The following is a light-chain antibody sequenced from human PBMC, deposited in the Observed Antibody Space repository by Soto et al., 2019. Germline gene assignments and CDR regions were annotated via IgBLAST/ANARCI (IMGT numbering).Light chain of an antibody. Sequence: EIVMTQSPATLSVSPGEGATLSCRASQSVSSNLAWYEQKPGQATRLLIYGASTRATGIPARFSGSGSGTEFTLTISSLQSEDFAVYYCQQYNNWPPLTFGGGTKVEIK. J-gene: IGKJ4*01. CDR1: QSVSSN. CDR2: GAS. V-gene: IGKV3-15*01. CDR3: QQYNNWPPLT.